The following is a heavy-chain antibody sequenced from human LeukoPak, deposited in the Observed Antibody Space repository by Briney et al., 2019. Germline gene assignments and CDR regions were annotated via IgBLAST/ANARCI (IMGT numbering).Heavy chain of an antibody. CDR2: INPNSGGT. CDR1: GYTFTGYY. D-gene: IGHD6-19*01. J-gene: IGHJ4*02. Sequence: ASVKVSCKASGYTFTGYYMHWVRQAPGQGLEWMGWINPNSGGTNYAQKFQGRVTMTRDTSISTAYMELSRLRSDDTAVYYCARDLGSTEWLSGDNWGQGTLVTVSS. V-gene: IGHV1-2*02. CDR3: ARDLGSTEWLSGDN.